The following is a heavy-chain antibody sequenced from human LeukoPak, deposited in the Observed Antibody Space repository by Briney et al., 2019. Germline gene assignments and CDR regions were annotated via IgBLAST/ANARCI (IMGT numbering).Heavy chain of an antibody. CDR2: INQDGTEK. J-gene: IGHJ4*02. D-gene: IGHD3-10*01. CDR3: AKVAKYYYGSETYYFFEH. CDR1: GFTFSSYE. Sequence: QAGGSLRLSCAASGFTFSSYEMNWVRQAPGKGLEWVANINQDGTEKYYVDSVKGRFTISRDNAKNSLYLQMNSLRVEDTAVYYCAKVAKYYYGSETYYFFEHWGQGTPVTASS. V-gene: IGHV3-7*01.